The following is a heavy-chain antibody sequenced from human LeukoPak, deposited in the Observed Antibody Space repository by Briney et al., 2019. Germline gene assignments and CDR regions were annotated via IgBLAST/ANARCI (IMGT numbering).Heavy chain of an antibody. CDR1: GFTFSSYA. V-gene: IGHV3-23*01. J-gene: IGHJ6*04. CDR3: AKDLIEGILWFGDVLADV. CDR2: ISGSGGST. D-gene: IGHD3-10*01. Sequence: GGSLRLSCAASGFTFSSYAMNWVRQAPGKGLEWVSAISGSGGSTYYADSVKGRFTISRDNSKNTLYLQMNSLRAEDTAVYYCAKDLIEGILWFGDVLADVWGKGTTVTVSS.